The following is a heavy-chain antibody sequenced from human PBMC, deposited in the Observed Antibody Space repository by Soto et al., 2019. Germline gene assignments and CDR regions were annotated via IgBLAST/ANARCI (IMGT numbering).Heavy chain of an antibody. J-gene: IGHJ4*02. Sequence: EVQLVESGGGLVQPGGSLRLSCAASGFTFSSYSMNWVRQAPGKGLEWVSYISSSSSTIYYADSVKGRFTISRDNAKNSLYMQMNSLRDEDTAVYYCARDAPERADDSSGYWIFDYWGQGTLVTASS. CDR3: ARDAPERADDSSGYWIFDY. V-gene: IGHV3-48*02. D-gene: IGHD3-22*01. CDR2: ISSSSSTI. CDR1: GFTFSSYS.